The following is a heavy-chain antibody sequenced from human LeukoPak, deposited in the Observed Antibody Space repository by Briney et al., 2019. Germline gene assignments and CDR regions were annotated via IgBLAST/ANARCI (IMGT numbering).Heavy chain of an antibody. CDR1: GFTFSDYY. J-gene: IGHJ3*02. CDR3: GRDFGLTGTKRSFDI. D-gene: IGHD1-7*01. V-gene: IGHV3-11*01. CDR2: ISGSGTTM. Sequence: GGSLRLSCAASGFTFSDYYMDWIRQAPGKGLEWLSYISGSGTTMYYADSVKGRFTISRDNAKNSLDLQMNSLRAEDTAVYYCGRDFGLTGTKRSFDIWGQGTMVTVSS.